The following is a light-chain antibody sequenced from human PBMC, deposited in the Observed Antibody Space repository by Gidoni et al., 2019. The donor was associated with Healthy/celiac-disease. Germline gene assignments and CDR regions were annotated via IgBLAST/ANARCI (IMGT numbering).Light chain of an antibody. V-gene: IGKV1-39*01. CDR1: QSISNY. CDR3: QQSYSTPRT. Sequence: DIQTTQSPSSLSASVGDRVTITCRASQSISNYLNWYQQKPGKAPKLLIYAASSLQSGVPSRFSGSGSGTDFTLTISSLQLEDFSTYYCQQSYSTPRTFGQGTQLEIK. J-gene: IGKJ2*01. CDR2: AAS.